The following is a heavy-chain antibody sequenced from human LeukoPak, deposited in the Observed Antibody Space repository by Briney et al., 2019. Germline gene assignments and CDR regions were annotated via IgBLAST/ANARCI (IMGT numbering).Heavy chain of an antibody. D-gene: IGHD6-6*01. J-gene: IGHJ4*02. CDR1: GYTFTSYY. CDR3: ARDLYSSSSGGDY. Sequence: ASVKVSCKASGYTFTSYYMHWVRQAPGQGLEWMGWISTYNGDTNYAQKLQGRVSMTTDTSTSTAYMELGNLTSDDTAVYYCARDLYSSSSGGDYWGQGTLVTVSS. CDR2: ISTYNGDT. V-gene: IGHV1-18*04.